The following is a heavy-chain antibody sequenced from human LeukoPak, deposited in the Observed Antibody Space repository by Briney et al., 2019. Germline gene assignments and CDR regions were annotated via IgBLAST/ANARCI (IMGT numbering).Heavy chain of an antibody. CDR1: GGSFSGYY. J-gene: IGHJ6*02. CDR3: ARTPGIADYGMDV. V-gene: IGHV4-34*01. D-gene: IGHD6-13*01. CDR2: INHSGST. Sequence: PSETLSLTCAVYGGSFSGYYWSWIRQPPGKGLEWIGEINHSGSTNYNPSLKSRVTISVDTSKNQSSLKLSSVTAADTAVYYCARTPGIADYGMDVWGQGTTVTVSS.